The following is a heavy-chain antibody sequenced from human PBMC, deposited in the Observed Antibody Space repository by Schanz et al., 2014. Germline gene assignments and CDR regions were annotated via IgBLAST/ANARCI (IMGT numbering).Heavy chain of an antibody. CDR3: ARDQSPYTNSSDVRYFDY. V-gene: IGHV1-18*01. D-gene: IGHD6-6*01. CDR2: ISPYTGNT. CDR1: GYTFTTYY. J-gene: IGHJ4*02. Sequence: QVQLVQSGAEVKKPGASVKVSCKASGYTFTTYYMLWVRQAPGQGLEWVGWISPYTGNTHYFDKMEGRVTMTTDTSTSTAYMELRSLRSDDTAVYYCARDQSPYTNSSDVRYFDYWGQGSLVTVSS.